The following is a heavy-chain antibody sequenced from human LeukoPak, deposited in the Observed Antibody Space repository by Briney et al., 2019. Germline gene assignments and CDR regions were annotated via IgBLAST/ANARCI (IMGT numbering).Heavy chain of an antibody. CDR3: ARQPSRSLELGGFDY. CDR2: ISAYNGNT. J-gene: IGHJ4*02. CDR1: GYTFTSYG. D-gene: IGHD1-7*01. Sequence: ASVKVSCKASGYTFTSYGISWVRQAPGQGLEWMGWISAYNGNTNYAQKLQGRVTMTTDTSTSTAYMELRSVRSDDPAVYYCARQPSRSLELGGFDYWGQGTLVT. V-gene: IGHV1-18*01.